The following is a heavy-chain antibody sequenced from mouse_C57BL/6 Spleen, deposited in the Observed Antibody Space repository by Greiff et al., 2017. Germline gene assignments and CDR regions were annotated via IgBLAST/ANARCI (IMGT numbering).Heavy chain of an antibody. D-gene: IGHD2-4*01. Sequence: EVQVVESGGGLVKPGGSLKLSCAASGFTFSSYAMSWVRQTPEKRLEWVATISDGGSYTYYPDNVKGRFTISRDNAKNNLYLQMSHLKSEDTAMYYCARGGITTGFDYWGQGTTLTVSS. J-gene: IGHJ2*01. CDR1: GFTFSSYA. V-gene: IGHV5-4*01. CDR3: ARGGITTGFDY. CDR2: ISDGGSYT.